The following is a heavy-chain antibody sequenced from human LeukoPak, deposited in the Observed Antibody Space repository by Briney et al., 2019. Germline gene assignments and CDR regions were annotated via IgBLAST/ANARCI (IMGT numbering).Heavy chain of an antibody. J-gene: IGHJ6*02. Sequence: GGSLRLSCTASGFIFGDHAMSWVRQAPGKGLEWVGFIRSKAYGGTTEYAASVKGRFTISRDDSEGIAYLQMNSLRIEDTAVYYCARGPIHLWLHNGMDVWAKGPRSSSS. D-gene: IGHD5-18*01. V-gene: IGHV3-49*04. CDR2: IRSKAYGGTT. CDR3: ARGPIHLWLHNGMDV. CDR1: GFIFGDHA.